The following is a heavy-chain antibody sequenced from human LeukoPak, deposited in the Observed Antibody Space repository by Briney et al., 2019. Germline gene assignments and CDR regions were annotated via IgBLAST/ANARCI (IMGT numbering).Heavy chain of an antibody. J-gene: IGHJ4*02. D-gene: IGHD6-19*01. CDR3: ARSSSGWLDY. Sequence: GGSLRLSCAASGFTFSDYYMNWIRQAPGKGLEWVSYISRSGSSTNYADSVKGRFTFSRDNAKNSLYLQMNSLRAEDTAVYYCARSSSGWLDYWGQGTLVTVSS. CDR1: GFTFSDYY. CDR2: ISRSGSST. V-gene: IGHV3-11*03.